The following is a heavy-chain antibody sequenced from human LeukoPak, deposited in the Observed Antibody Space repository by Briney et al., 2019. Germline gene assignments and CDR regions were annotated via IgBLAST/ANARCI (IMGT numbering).Heavy chain of an antibody. CDR2: IYSDGST. D-gene: IGHD3-22*01. V-gene: IGHV3-53*01. J-gene: IGHJ4*02. CDR3: ARGSTYYDSSGQVPFDY. CDR1: GFIVSSNY. Sequence: GGSLRLSCAASGFIVSSNYVSWVRQAPGKGLEWVSIIYSDGSTYYADSVKGRFTISRDNGKNTLYLQMNSLRAEDTAVYYCARGSTYYDSSGQVPFDYWGQGTLVTVSS.